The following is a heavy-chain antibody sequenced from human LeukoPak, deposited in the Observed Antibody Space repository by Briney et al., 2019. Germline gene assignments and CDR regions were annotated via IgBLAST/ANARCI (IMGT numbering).Heavy chain of an antibody. D-gene: IGHD3-3*02. J-gene: IGHJ4*02. CDR1: GGSISSSSYY. V-gene: IGHV4-39*07. CDR2: IYYSGST. Sequence: SETLSLTCTVSGGSISSSSYYWGWIRQPPGKGLEWIGSIYYSGSTYYNPSLKSRVTISVDTSKNQFSLKLSPVTAADTAVYYCARGQGRGRGSFGVVMTPTLDYWGQGTLVTVSS. CDR3: ARGQGRGRGSFGVVMTPTLDY.